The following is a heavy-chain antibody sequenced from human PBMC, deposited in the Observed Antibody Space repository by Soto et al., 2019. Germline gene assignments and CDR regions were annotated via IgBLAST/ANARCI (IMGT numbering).Heavy chain of an antibody. Sequence: GGSMRLSCAAAGFTFSSYSMNWVRPTPGKGLEWVSSISSSSSYIYYADSVKGRFTISRDNAKNSLYLQMNSLRAEDTAVYYCARDNSGWYDYYYYYGMDVWGQGTTVTVSS. CDR3: ARDNSGWYDYYYYYGMDV. D-gene: IGHD6-19*01. CDR2: ISSSSSYI. V-gene: IGHV3-21*01. CDR1: GFTFSSYS. J-gene: IGHJ6*02.